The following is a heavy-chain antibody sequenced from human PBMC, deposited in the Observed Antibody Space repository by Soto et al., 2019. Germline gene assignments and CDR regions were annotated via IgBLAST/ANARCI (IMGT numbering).Heavy chain of an antibody. V-gene: IGHV4-59*01. CDR2: IYYSGST. CDR3: ARVEMATTFNY. Sequence: PSETLSPTCTVACVSITRYYWSWILQPPGKGLEWIGYIYYSGSTNYNPSLKSRVTISVDTSKNQFSLKLSSVTAADTAVYYCARVEMATTFNYWGQETLVTVS. CDR1: CVSITRYY. D-gene: IGHD5-12*01. J-gene: IGHJ4*02.